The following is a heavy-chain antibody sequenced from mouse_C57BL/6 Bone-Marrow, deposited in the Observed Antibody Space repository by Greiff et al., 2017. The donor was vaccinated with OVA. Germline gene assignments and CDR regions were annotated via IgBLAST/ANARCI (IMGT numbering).Heavy chain of an antibody. CDR3: ARDSDYDYDNWYFDV. Sequence: EVHLVESGGGLVKPGGSLKLSCAASGFTFSSYAMSWVRQTPEKRLEWVATISDGGSYTYYPDNVKGRFTISRDNAKNNLYLQMSHLKSEDTAMYYCARDSDYDYDNWYFDVWGTGTTVTVSS. CDR1: GFTFSSYA. CDR2: ISDGGSYT. J-gene: IGHJ1*03. D-gene: IGHD2-4*01. V-gene: IGHV5-4*01.